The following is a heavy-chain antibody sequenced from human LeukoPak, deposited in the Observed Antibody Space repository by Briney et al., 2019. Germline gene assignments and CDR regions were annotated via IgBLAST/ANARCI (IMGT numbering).Heavy chain of an antibody. D-gene: IGHD6-19*01. V-gene: IGHV3-30*03. CDR2: ISHEGSYQ. CDR1: GLSFGSYG. Sequence: GGSLRLSRAASGLSFGSYGMHWVRQAPGKGLEWVAVISHEGSYQNYADSVKGRFTISRDNSKNMVFLQMNSLRPEDTAVYYCARTREQWQVLDYWGQGTLVTVSS. J-gene: IGHJ4*02. CDR3: ARTREQWQVLDY.